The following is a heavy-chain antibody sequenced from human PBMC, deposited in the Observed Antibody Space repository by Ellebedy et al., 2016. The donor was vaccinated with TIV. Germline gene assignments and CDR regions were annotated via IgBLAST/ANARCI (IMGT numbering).Heavy chain of an antibody. CDR1: GYTFTGYY. Sequence: ASVKVSCKASGYTFTGYYMHWVRQAPGQGLEWMGWINPNSGGTNYAQKFQGRVTMTRDTSISTAYMELSSLRAEDTAVYYCARALVPLSGVSFNRADGMDVWGQGTTVTVSS. J-gene: IGHJ6*02. V-gene: IGHV1-2*02. CDR2: INPNSGGT. D-gene: IGHD2-8*01. CDR3: ARALVPLSGVSFNRADGMDV.